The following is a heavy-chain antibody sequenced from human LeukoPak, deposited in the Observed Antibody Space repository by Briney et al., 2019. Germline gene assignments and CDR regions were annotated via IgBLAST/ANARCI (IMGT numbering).Heavy chain of an antibody. V-gene: IGHV3-23*01. J-gene: IGHJ4*02. Sequence: PSGGSLRLSCVASGFTFSNYAMSWVRQARGKGLEWVSAISGSGGSTYNADSVKGRFTISRDNSKNTLFLQMNSLRAEDTALYYCARLPYDFWSGSLDYWGQGTLVTVSS. D-gene: IGHD3-3*01. CDR1: GFTFSNYA. CDR3: ARLPYDFWSGSLDY. CDR2: ISGSGGST.